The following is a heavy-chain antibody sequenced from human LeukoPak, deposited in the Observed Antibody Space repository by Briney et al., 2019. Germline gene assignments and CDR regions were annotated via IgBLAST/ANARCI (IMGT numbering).Heavy chain of an antibody. CDR2: IKPDGSEK. V-gene: IGHV3-7*05. CDR3: TRDASGDTNSGPRMDV. Sequence: RGSRRLSCAASAVTFRTYWMCWVRQALGKGLEWVAMIKPDGSEKYYVDSVKGLFTISGDNAKNSLYLQMSSLRAEDTAVYYCTRDASGDTNSGPRMDVWGQGTTVTVSS. J-gene: IGHJ6*02. CDR1: AVTFRTYW. D-gene: IGHD1-26*01.